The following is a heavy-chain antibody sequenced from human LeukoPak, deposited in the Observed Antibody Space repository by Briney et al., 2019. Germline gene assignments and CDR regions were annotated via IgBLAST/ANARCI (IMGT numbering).Heavy chain of an antibody. CDR1: GGTFSSYA. CDR2: IIPIFGTA. V-gene: IGHV1-69*05. J-gene: IGHJ4*02. Sequence: GASVKVSCKASGGTFSSYAISWVRQAPGHGLEWMGGIIPIFGTANYAQQFQGRVTITRDTSIKTAYMELTNLRSEDTAVYYCARVDGSPDYWGQGTLVTVSS. D-gene: IGHD2-15*01. CDR3: ARVDGSPDY.